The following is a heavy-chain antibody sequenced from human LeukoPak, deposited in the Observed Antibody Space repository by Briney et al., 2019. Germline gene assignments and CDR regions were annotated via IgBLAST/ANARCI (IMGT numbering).Heavy chain of an antibody. CDR1: GYTFTSYD. CDR3: ARGPTYYDFWSGYYPNWFDP. Sequence: ASVKVSCKAPGYTFTSYDINWVRQATGQGLEWMGWMNPNSGNTGYAQKFQGRVTITRNTSISTAYMELSSLRSEDTAVYYCARGPTYYDFWSGYYPNWFDPWGQGTLVTVSS. V-gene: IGHV1-8*03. D-gene: IGHD3-3*01. CDR2: MNPNSGNT. J-gene: IGHJ5*02.